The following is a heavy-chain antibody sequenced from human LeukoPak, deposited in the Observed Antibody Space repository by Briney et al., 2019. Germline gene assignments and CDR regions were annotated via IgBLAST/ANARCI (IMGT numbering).Heavy chain of an antibody. CDR2: INPNSGGT. J-gene: IGHJ3*02. V-gene: IGHV1-2*02. D-gene: IGHD5-18*01. Sequence: GASVKVSCKASGYTFTGYYMHWVRQAPGQGLEWMGWINPNSGGTNYAQKFQGRVTMTRDTSISTAYMELSRLRSDDTAVYYCAIPPTAMVGDAFDIWGQGTMVTASS. CDR1: GYTFTGYY. CDR3: AIPPTAMVGDAFDI.